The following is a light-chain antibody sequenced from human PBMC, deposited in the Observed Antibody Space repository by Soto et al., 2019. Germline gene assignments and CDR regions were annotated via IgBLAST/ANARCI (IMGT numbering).Light chain of an antibody. J-gene: IGKJ1*01. CDR3: HEYNTSPWT. CDR1: QSLNSN. CDR2: SAS. V-gene: IGKV3-15*01. Sequence: ETFLTQSPATLSVSPGERVTLSCRASQSLNSNLAWYQQKLGQPPRVLIYSASTRDTGVPARFSGSGSGTEFILTITSLQSEDFSLYYCHEYNTSPWTFGQGTKVDIK.